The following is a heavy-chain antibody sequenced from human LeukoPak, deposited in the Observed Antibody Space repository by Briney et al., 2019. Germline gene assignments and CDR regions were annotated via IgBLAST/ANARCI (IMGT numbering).Heavy chain of an antibody. V-gene: IGHV4-34*01. J-gene: IGHJ4*02. D-gene: IGHD3-10*01. CDR2: INHSGST. Sequence: PSETLSLTCAVYGGSFSGYYWSWIRQPPGKGLEWIGEINHSGSTNYNPSLKSRVTISVDTSKNQFSLKLSSVTAADTAVYYCASSVSGGGEIDYWGQGTLVTVSS. CDR3: ASSVSGGGEIDY. CDR1: GGSFSGYY.